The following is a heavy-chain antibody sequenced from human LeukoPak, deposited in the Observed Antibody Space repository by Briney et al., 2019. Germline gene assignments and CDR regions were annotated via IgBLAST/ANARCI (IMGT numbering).Heavy chain of an antibody. CDR1: GFIFDDYA. Sequence: QSGGSLRLSCAASGFIFDDYAMHWVRQAPGKGLEWVSRITWNSGSIYYADSVKGRFTISRDNAKNSLNLQMNSLKPEDTAFYYCVKATYDFGDLPVYWGQGTLVTVSS. V-gene: IGHV3-9*01. CDR3: VKATYDFGDLPVY. D-gene: IGHD4-17*01. J-gene: IGHJ4*02. CDR2: ITWNSGSI.